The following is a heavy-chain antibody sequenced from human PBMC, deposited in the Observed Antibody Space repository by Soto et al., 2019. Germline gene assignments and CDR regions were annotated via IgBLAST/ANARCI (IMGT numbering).Heavy chain of an antibody. J-gene: IGHJ6*03. CDR3: ARAQNRFGHYYYMDV. Sequence: QVQLQQWGAGLLKPSETLSLTCAVYGGSFSGYYWSWIRQPPGKGLEWIGEINHSGSTNYNPSLKSRVTISVDTSKNQFSLKLSSVTAADTAVYYCARAQNRFGHYYYMDVWGKGTTVTVSS. V-gene: IGHV4-34*01. D-gene: IGHD3-16*01. CDR1: GGSFSGYY. CDR2: INHSGST.